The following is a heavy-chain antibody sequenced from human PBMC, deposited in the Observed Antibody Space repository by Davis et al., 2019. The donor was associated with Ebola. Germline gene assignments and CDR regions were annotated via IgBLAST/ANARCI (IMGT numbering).Heavy chain of an antibody. J-gene: IGHJ5*02. CDR1: GFTFSSYA. CDR3: AKEGIAARQPSGLWGSGSYLYNWFDP. V-gene: IGHV3-23*01. Sequence: PGGSLRLSCAASGFTFSSYAMSWVRQAPGKGLEWVSAISGSGGSTYYADSVKGRFTISRDNSKNTLYLQMNSLRAEDTAVFYCAKEGIAARQPSGLWGSGSYLYNWFDPWGQGTLVTVFS. D-gene: IGHD3-10*01. CDR2: ISGSGGST.